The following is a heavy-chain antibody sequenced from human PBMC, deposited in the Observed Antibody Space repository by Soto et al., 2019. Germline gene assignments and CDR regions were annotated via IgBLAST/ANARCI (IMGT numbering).Heavy chain of an antibody. V-gene: IGHV3-33*01. CDR2: IWYDGNNK. J-gene: IGHJ4*02. D-gene: IGHD3-10*01. CDR1: GFTFSNYG. Sequence: QVQLVESGGGVVQPGRSLRLSCAASGFTFSNYGMHWVRQAPGKGVEWVAVIWYDGNNKYYADSVKGRFTISRDNSKNTLYLQMNSLRAEDTAVYYCARDLQGSGSFYSPDYWGQGTLVTVSS. CDR3: ARDLQGSGSFYSPDY.